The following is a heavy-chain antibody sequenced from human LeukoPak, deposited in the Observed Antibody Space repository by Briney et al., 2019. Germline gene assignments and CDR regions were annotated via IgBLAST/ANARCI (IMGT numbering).Heavy chain of an antibody. CDR3: ARLGYCSSTSCYGSYYYYGMDV. V-gene: IGHV4-34*01. CDR2: INHSGST. J-gene: IGHJ6*02. Sequence: SETLSLTCAVYGGSFSGYYWSWIRQPPGKGLEWIGEINHSGSTNYNPSLESRVTISVDTSKNQFSLKLSSVTAADTAVYYCARLGYCSSTSCYGSYYYYGMDVWGQGTTVTVSS. CDR1: GGSFSGYY. D-gene: IGHD2-2*01.